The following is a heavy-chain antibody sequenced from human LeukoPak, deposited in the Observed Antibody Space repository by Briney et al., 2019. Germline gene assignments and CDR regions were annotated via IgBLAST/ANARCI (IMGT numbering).Heavy chain of an antibody. V-gene: IGHV5-51*01. CDR3: ARPAKYYYGSGSYLNYFDY. CDR1: GYRFSSYW. J-gene: IGHJ4*02. CDR2: IYPGDSDT. D-gene: IGHD3-10*01. Sequence: ESLKIPFKGSGYRFSSYWIGWVRQMPGKGLEWMGIIYPGDSDTRYSPSFQGHVTISADKSTSTAYLQWSSLKASDTAMYYCARPAKYYYGSGSYLNYFDYWGQGTLVAVSS.